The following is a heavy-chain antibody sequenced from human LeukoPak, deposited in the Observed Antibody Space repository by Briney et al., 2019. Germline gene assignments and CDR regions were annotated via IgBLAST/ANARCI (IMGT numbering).Heavy chain of an antibody. J-gene: IGHJ4*02. V-gene: IGHV3-21*01. Sequence: PGGSLRLSCAASGFTFSSYAMSWVRQAPGKGLEWVSGISSSSSYIYYADSVKGRFTISRDNAKNSLYLQMNSLRAEDTAVYYCARGALMVVITRFDCWGQGTLVTVSS. CDR2: ISSSSSYI. CDR1: GFTFSSYA. CDR3: ARGALMVVITRFDC. D-gene: IGHD3-22*01.